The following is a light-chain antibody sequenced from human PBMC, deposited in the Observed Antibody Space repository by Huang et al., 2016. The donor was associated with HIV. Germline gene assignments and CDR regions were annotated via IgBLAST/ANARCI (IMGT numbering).Light chain of an antibody. J-gene: IGKJ2*01. CDR1: DNLANS. V-gene: IGKV1-39*01. CDR2: GAS. Sequence: DIQMTQSPSSLSASVGDRVTITCRTSDNLANSLNWYQQKSGAAPVLLIDGASNLQTGDSSRFSGGGSGTDFTLAITNLRPEDFATYYCQQSHSIPHTFGQGTRLE. CDR3: QQSHSIPHT.